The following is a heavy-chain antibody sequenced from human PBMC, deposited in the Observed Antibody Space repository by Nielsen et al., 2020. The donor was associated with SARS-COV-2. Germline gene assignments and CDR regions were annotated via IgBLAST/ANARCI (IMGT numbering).Heavy chain of an antibody. D-gene: IGHD6-13*01. CDR2: ITWNSGST. CDR3: AREAIAAAGYYYYGMDV. J-gene: IGHJ6*02. V-gene: IGHV3-9*01. Sequence: GGSLRLSCAASGFRFDDHAMQWVRQAPGKGLEWVSGITWNSGSTDYADSVKGRFTISRDNAKNSLYLQMNSLRAEDTAVYYCAREAIAAAGYYYYGMDVWGQGTTVTVSS. CDR1: GFRFDDHA.